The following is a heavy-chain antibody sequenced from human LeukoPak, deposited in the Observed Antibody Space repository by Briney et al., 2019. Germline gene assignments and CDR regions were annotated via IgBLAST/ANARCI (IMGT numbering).Heavy chain of an antibody. J-gene: IGHJ4*02. CDR1: GYTFTSYD. V-gene: IGHV1-8*01. D-gene: IGHD3-22*01. CDR2: MNPNSGNT. Sequence: ASVKVSCKASGYTFTSYDINWVRQATGQVLEWMGWMNPNSGNTGYAQKFQGRVTMTRNTPISTAYMELSSLRSEDTAVYYCARVNPIYYDSSGYSDHWGQGTLVTVSS. CDR3: ARVNPIYYDSSGYSDH.